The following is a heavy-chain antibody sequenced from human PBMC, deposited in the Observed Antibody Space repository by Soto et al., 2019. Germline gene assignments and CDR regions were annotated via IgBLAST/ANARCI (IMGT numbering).Heavy chain of an antibody. Sequence: PGGSRRRSCAASGFTFSNYGMSWVRQAPGKGLEWVSVISGSGGSTYYADSVKGRFTLSRDNSKNTVYLQMNSLRAEDTAVYYCAKDSPVGVPLLRDLHDWGQGTLVTVSS. CDR2: ISGSGGST. CDR1: GFTFSNYG. V-gene: IGHV3-23*01. D-gene: IGHD2-15*01. J-gene: IGHJ1*01. CDR3: AKDSPVGVPLLRDLHD.